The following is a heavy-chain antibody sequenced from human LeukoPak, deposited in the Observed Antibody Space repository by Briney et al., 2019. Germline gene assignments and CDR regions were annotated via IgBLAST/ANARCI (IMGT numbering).Heavy chain of an antibody. CDR2: IKQDGSEK. V-gene: IGHV3-7*03. CDR3: AKDRARGGATNFDY. J-gene: IGHJ4*02. CDR1: GFTFSSYW. Sequence: GGSLRLSCAASGFTFSSYWMNWVRQAPGKGLEWVANIKQDGSEKYYVDSVKGRFTISRDNAKNSLYLQMNSLRAEDTAVYYCAKDRARGGATNFDYWGQGTLVTVSS. D-gene: IGHD1-26*01.